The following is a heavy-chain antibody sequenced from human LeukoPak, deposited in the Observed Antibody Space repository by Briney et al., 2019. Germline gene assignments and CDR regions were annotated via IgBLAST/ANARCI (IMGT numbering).Heavy chain of an antibody. CDR1: GYTFTGYY. CDR3: ARTDYVWGSYRQPFDY. V-gene: IGHV1-2*02. CDR2: INPNSGGT. Sequence: ASVKVSCKASGYTFTGYYMHWVRQAPGQGLEWMGWINPNSGGTNYAQKLQGRVTMTRDTSISTAYMVLSRLRSDDTAVYYCARTDYVWGSYRQPFDYWGQGTLVTVSS. D-gene: IGHD3-16*02. J-gene: IGHJ4*02.